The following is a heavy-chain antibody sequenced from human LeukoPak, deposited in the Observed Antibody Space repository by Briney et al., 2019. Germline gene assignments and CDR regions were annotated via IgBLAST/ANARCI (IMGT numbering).Heavy chain of an antibody. CDR1: GFTFSTNA. V-gene: IGHV3-23*01. Sequence: GGSLRLSCLTSGFTFSTNAMSWVRQAPGKGLEWISDISGSGASTYYADSVTGRFTISRDNSRNTLYLQMNSLRGDDTAVYYCAKDVGKWESLHFFDYWGQGTLVTVSS. J-gene: IGHJ4*02. CDR2: ISGSGAST. CDR3: AKDVGKWESLHFFDY. D-gene: IGHD1-26*01.